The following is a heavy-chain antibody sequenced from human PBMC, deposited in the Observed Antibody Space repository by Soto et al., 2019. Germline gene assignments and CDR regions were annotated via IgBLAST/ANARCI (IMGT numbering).Heavy chain of an antibody. CDR1: EFTFSTYS. CDR2: ITSSSGTI. CDR3: ARDGRGYSGYDWGVPLDV. V-gene: IGHV3-48*02. D-gene: IGHD5-12*01. J-gene: IGHJ6*02. Sequence: EVQLVESGGCLVQPGGSLRLSCAASEFTFSTYSMNWVRQAPGKGLEWVSYITSSSGTIYYADSVKGRFTISRDNAKNSLYLQMNSLRDEDTAVYYCARDGRGYSGYDWGVPLDVWGQGTTVTVS.